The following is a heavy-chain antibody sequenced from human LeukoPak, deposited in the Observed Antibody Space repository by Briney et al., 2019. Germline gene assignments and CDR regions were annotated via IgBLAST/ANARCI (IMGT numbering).Heavy chain of an antibody. Sequence: PGGSLRLSCAASGFTFSGYEMNWVRQAPGKGLEWVSYISTSGTTIYYADSVKGRFTISRDNAKNSPYLQMHSLRAEDTAVYYCARDLGYCSGGTCYPFPFDYWGQGTLVTVSS. D-gene: IGHD2-15*01. J-gene: IGHJ4*02. CDR1: GFTFSGYE. CDR2: ISTSGTTI. CDR3: ARDLGYCSGGTCYPFPFDY. V-gene: IGHV3-48*03.